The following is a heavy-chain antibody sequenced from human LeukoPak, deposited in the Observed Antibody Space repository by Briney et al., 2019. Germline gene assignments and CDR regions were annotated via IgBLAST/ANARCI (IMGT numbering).Heavy chain of an antibody. CDR1: GGSISSYY. Sequence: PSETLSLTCTVSGGSISSYYWSWIRQPPGKGLEWIGYIYYSGSTNYNPSLKSRVTISVDTSKNQFSLKLSSVTAADTAVYYCARDRRITIFGVVIDLEANYYYYYMDVWGKGTTVTVSS. D-gene: IGHD3-3*01. CDR2: IYYSGST. V-gene: IGHV4-59*12. CDR3: ARDRRITIFGVVIDLEANYYYYYMDV. J-gene: IGHJ6*03.